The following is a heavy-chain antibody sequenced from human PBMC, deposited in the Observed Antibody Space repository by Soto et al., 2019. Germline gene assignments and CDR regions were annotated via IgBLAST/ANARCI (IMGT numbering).Heavy chain of an antibody. CDR2: IIPIFGTA. CDR3: ARDRLGGGYSRYGMDV. CDR1: GGTFSSYA. D-gene: IGHD6-13*01. Sequence: QAQLVQSGAEVKKPGSSVKVSCKASGGTFSSYAISWVRQAPGQGLEWMGGIIPIFGTANYAQKFQGRVTITADESTSTAYMELSSLRSEDTAVYYCARDRLGGGYSRYGMDVWGQGTTVTVSS. V-gene: IGHV1-69*01. J-gene: IGHJ6*02.